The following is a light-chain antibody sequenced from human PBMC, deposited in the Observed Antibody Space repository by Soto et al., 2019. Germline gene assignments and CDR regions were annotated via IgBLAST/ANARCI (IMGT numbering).Light chain of an antibody. CDR2: GAS. V-gene: IGKV3-15*01. J-gene: IGKJ1*01. CDR1: QSVSSN. Sequence: EIVMTQSPATLYVSPGERATLSCRASQSVSSNLDWYQQKPGQAPRLIIYGASTRATGIPARFSGSGSGTEFTLTISSLQSEDFAVYYCHQYNNWPPWTFGQGTKVEIK. CDR3: HQYNNWPPWT.